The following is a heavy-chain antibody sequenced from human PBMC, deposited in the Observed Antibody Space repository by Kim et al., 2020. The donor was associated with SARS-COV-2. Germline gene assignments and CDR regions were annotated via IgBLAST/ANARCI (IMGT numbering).Heavy chain of an antibody. D-gene: IGHD3-10*01. Sequence: FTISRDNAKNTVYLQMNSQRAEDTAVYYCAKAAKGGLWFGELSPDSKDYWGQGTLVTVSS. V-gene: IGHV3-23*01. CDR3: AKAAKGGLWFGELSPDSKDY. J-gene: IGHJ4*02.